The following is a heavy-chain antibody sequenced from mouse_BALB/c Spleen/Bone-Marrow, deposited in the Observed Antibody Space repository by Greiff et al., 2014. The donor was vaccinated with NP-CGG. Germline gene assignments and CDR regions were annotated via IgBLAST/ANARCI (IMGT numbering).Heavy chain of an antibody. V-gene: IGHV5-4*02. CDR3: ARDRGVQGYAMDY. D-gene: IGHD2-14*01. J-gene: IGHJ4*01. CDR1: GFTFSDFY. CDR2: ISYGGSYI. Sequence: EVQLVESGGGLVKPGGSLKLSCAASGFTFSDFYMYWVRQTPEKRLEWVATISYGGSYIYYPDSLKGRFTFSIDDAKNNLYLQMSSLKSEDTAMYYCARDRGVQGYAMDYWGQGTSVTVSS.